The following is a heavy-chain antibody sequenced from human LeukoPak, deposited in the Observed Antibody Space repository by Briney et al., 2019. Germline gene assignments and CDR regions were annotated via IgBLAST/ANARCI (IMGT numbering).Heavy chain of an antibody. J-gene: IGHJ5*02. CDR1: GGSISSGSYY. Sequence: SETLSLTCTVSGGSISSGSYYWNWIRQPAGKGLEWIGRIYTTGSTNYNPSLKSRVTISVDTSKNQFSLKLSSVTAADTAVYYCAREGLNMVRGVIPKEAWGWFDPWGQGTLVTVSS. CDR3: AREGLNMVRGVIPKEAWGWFDP. D-gene: IGHD3-10*01. CDR2: IYTTGST. V-gene: IGHV4-61*02.